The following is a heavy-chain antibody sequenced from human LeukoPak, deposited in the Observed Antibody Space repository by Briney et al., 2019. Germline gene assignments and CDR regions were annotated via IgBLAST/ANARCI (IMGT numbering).Heavy chain of an antibody. J-gene: IGHJ5*02. V-gene: IGHV1-69*13. CDR2: IIPIFGTA. Sequence: EASVKVSCKASGGTFSSYAISWVRQAPGQGLEWMGGIIPIFGTANYAQKFQGRVTITADESTSTAYMELSSLRSEDTAVYYCARDRGGDNWFDPWGQGTLVTVSS. D-gene: IGHD3-3*01. CDR1: GGTFSSYA. CDR3: ARDRGGDNWFDP.